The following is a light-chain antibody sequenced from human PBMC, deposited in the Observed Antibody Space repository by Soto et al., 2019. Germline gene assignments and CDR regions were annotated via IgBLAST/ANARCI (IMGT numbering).Light chain of an antibody. Sequence: DIQMTQSPSTLPASVGDRVTITCRASQSISNWLAWYQQKPGTAPKVLIYHASNLQSGVPSRFSGSGSGTGFTLTISGLQHDDSATYYCQKYNAAFGQGTRLEIK. CDR1: QSISNW. CDR3: QKYNAA. CDR2: HAS. V-gene: IGKV1-5*01. J-gene: IGKJ5*01.